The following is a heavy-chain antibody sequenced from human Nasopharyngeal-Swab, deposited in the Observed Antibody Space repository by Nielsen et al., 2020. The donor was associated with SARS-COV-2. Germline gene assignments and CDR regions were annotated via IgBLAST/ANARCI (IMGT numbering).Heavy chain of an antibody. D-gene: IGHD1-26*01. CDR2: INTNTGNP. V-gene: IGHV7-4-1*01. CDR3: AREWELPGGGDY. J-gene: IGHJ4*02. Sequence: WVRQAPGQGLEWMGWINTNTGNPTYAQGFTGRFAFSLDTSASTAYLQIGSLKAEDTAVYYCAREWELPGGGDYWGQGTLVTVSS.